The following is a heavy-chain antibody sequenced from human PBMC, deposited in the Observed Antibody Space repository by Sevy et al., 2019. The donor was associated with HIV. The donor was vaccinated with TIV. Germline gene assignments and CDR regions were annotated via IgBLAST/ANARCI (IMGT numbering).Heavy chain of an antibody. CDR1: GGSISSYY. CDR2: IYYSGGT. CDR3: ARGQYYDSSVYYYVGYYFDY. Sequence: SETLSLTCTVSGGSISSYYWSWIRQPPGKELEGIGYIYYSGGTNYNPSLKSRVTISVDMSKNPFPRKLGSLTAADTAVYYCARGQYYDSSVYYYVGYYFDYWGQGTLVTVSS. V-gene: IGHV4-59*01. J-gene: IGHJ4*02. D-gene: IGHD3-22*01.